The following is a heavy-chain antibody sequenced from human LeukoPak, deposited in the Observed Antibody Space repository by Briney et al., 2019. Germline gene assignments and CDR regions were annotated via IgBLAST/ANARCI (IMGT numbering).Heavy chain of an antibody. CDR3: ARSPSTVTTSWFDP. CDR2: ISSSSSYI. D-gene: IGHD4-11*01. CDR1: GFTFSSYS. V-gene: IGHV3-21*01. Sequence: PGGSLRLSCAASGFTFSSYSMNWVRQAPGKGLEWVSSISSSSSYIYYADSVKGRFTIPRDNAKNSLYLQMNSLRAEDTAVYYCARSPSTVTTSWFDPWGQGTLVTVSS. J-gene: IGHJ5*02.